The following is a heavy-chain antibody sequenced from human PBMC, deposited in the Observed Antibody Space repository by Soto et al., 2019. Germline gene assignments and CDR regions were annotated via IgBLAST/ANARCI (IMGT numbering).Heavy chain of an antibody. D-gene: IGHD5-12*01. CDR2: IYYSGST. J-gene: IGHJ4*02. V-gene: IGHV4-59*01. Sequence: SETLSLTCTVSGGSISSYYWSWIRQPPGKGLEWIGYIYYSGSTNYNPSLKSRVTISVDTSKNQFSLKLSSVTAADTAVYYCATKVEMATIKPQMVLDYWGQGTLVTVSS. CDR3: ATKVEMATIKPQMVLDY. CDR1: GGSISSYY.